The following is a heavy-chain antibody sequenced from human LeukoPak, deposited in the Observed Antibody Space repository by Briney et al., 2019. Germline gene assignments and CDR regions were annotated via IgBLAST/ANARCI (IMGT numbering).Heavy chain of an antibody. CDR1: GGSISSYY. Sequence: SETLSLTCTVSGGSISSYYWSWIRQPPGKGLEWIGEINHSGSTNYNPSLKSRVTISVDTSKNQFSLKLSSVTAADTAVYYCARGGRRGIRQEPALDYWGQGTLVTVSS. D-gene: IGHD2-2*01. V-gene: IGHV4-34*01. J-gene: IGHJ4*02. CDR3: ARGGRRGIRQEPALDY. CDR2: INHSGST.